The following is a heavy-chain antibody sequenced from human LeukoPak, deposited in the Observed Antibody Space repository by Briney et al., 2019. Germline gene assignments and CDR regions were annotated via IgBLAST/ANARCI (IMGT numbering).Heavy chain of an antibody. CDR2: INAGNGNT. V-gene: IGHV1-3*01. J-gene: IGHJ4*02. CDR1: GYTFTSYA. Sequence: ASVKVSCKASGYTFTSYAMHWVRQATGQRLEWMGWINAGNGNTKYSQKFQGRVTITRDTSASTAYMELSSLRSEDTAVYYCARNYGDYIGIMAPFDYWGQGTLVTVSS. D-gene: IGHD4-17*01. CDR3: ARNYGDYIGIMAPFDY.